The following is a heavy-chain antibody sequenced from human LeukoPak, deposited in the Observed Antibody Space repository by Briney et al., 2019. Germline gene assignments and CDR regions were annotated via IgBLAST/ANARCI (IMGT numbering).Heavy chain of an antibody. J-gene: IGHJ3*02. CDR3: AKDRVPAAMLDAFDI. Sequence: PGRSLRLSCAASGFTFSSYGMHWVRQAPGKGLEWVAVISYDGSNKYYADSVKGRFTISRDNSKNTLYLQMNSLRAEDTAVYYCAKDRVPAAMLDAFDIWGQGTMVTVSS. D-gene: IGHD2-2*01. CDR1: GFTFSSYG. CDR2: ISYDGSNK. V-gene: IGHV3-30*18.